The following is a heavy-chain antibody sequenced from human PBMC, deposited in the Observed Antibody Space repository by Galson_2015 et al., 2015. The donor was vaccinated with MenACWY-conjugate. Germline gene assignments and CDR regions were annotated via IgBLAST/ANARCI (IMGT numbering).Heavy chain of an antibody. J-gene: IGHJ6*03. CDR1: GASFDSRNW. V-gene: IGHV4-4*02. CDR3: GREMRSLFGFPEYYMDV. CDR2: IYHTGHI. Sequence: SETLSLTCAVSGASFDSRNWWGWVRQSPGKGLEWLGEIYHTGHIRSNPSYQSRVVISMDKSKAQLSLNLTSVTAADTAIYYCGREMRSLFGFPEYYMDVWGKGTTVTVSS. D-gene: IGHD3-3*01.